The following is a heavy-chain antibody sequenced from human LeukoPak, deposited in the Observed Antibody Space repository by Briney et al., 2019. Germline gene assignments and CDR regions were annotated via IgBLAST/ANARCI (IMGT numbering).Heavy chain of an antibody. CDR3: AKDRGPYVGIDNNWFDP. D-gene: IGHD3-10*02. CDR2: IGGSGDGT. V-gene: IGHV3-23*01. J-gene: IGHJ5*02. CDR1: GFTFKLYA. Sequence: PGGSLRLSCTASGFTFKLYAMTWVRQAPGKGLEWVSGIGGSGDGTHYTHSVNGRFTISRDNSKNTLYLQMNSLRAEDTAVYYCAKDRGPYVGIDNNWFDPWGQGTLVIVSS.